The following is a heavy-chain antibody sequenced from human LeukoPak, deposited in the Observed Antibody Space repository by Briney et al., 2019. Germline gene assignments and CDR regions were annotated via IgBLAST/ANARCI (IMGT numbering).Heavy chain of an antibody. J-gene: IGHJ4*02. D-gene: IGHD2-2*01. Sequence: ASVKVSCKASGGAFSSYAISWVRQAPGQGLEWMGWISAYNGNTNYAQKLQGRVTMTTDTSTSTAYMELRSLRSDDTAVYYCARAYLGYCSSTSCYALDYWGQGTLVTVSS. CDR1: GGAFSSYA. CDR2: ISAYNGNT. V-gene: IGHV1-18*01. CDR3: ARAYLGYCSSTSCYALDY.